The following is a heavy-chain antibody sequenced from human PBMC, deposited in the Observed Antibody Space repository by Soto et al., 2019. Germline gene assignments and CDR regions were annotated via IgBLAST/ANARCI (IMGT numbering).Heavy chain of an antibody. CDR3: AIKSWGSAYFGH. D-gene: IGHD3-10*01. V-gene: IGHV1-69*13. CDR2: IIPIFGTA. J-gene: IGHJ4*02. CDR1: GGTFSSYA. Sequence: SVKVSCKASGGTFSSYAISWVRQAPGQGLEWMGGIIPIFGTANYAQKFQGRVTITADESTSTAYMELSSLRSEDTAVYYCAIKSWGSAYFGHWGQGTLVTVSS.